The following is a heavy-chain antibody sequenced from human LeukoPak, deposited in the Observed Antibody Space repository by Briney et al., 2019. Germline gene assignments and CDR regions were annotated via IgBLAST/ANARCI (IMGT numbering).Heavy chain of an antibody. CDR2: ISYDGSNK. V-gene: IGHV3-30-3*01. Sequence: PGGSLRLSCAASGFTFSSYAMHWVRQAPGKGLEWVAVISYDGSNKYYADSVKGRFTISRDNSKNTLYLQMNSLRAEDTAVYYCAKDGDIVVVPAAKGMDVWGQGTTVTVSS. J-gene: IGHJ6*02. D-gene: IGHD2-2*01. CDR3: AKDGDIVVVPAAKGMDV. CDR1: GFTFSSYA.